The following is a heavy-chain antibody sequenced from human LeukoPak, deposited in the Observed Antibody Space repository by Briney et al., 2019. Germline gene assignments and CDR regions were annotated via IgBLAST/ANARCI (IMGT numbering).Heavy chain of an antibody. CDR3: ARRPMVRGVMRYYYMDV. CDR2: IHYSGST. D-gene: IGHD3-10*01. V-gene: IGHV4-59*12. CDR1: GGSISSYY. Sequence: PSETLSLTCTVSGGSISSYYWSWIRQPPGKGLQWIGYIHYSGSTNYNPSLKSRVTISVNMSKNQFSLRLSSVTAADTAVYYCARRPMVRGVMRYYYMDVWGKGTTVTISS. J-gene: IGHJ6*03.